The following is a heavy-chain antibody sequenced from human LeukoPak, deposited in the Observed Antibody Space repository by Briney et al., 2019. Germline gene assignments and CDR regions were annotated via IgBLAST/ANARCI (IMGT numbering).Heavy chain of an antibody. J-gene: IGHJ4*02. CDR3: AWGELLNDY. Sequence: SETLSLTCAVYGGSFSGYYWSWIRQPPGKGLEWIGEINHSGSTNYDPSLKSRVTISVDTSKNQFSLKLSSVTAADTAVYYCAWGELLNDYWGQGTLVTVSS. CDR1: GGSFSGYY. V-gene: IGHV4-34*01. D-gene: IGHD1-26*01. CDR2: INHSGST.